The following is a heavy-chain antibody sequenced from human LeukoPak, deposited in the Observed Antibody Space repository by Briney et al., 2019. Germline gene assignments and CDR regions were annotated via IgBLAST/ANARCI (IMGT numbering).Heavy chain of an antibody. D-gene: IGHD3-22*01. Sequence: QSGGSLRLSCAVSGSTVKRNYMSWARQAPGKGLEWVPVIYSGGDTYYADSVKGRFTISRDNSKNTVYLQMNNLRSEDTAVYYCARLDDSNSRRPENDASDVWGQGTTVTVSS. CDR3: ARLDDSNSRRPENDASDV. CDR1: GSTVKRNY. J-gene: IGHJ3*01. V-gene: IGHV3-66*02. CDR2: IYSGGDT.